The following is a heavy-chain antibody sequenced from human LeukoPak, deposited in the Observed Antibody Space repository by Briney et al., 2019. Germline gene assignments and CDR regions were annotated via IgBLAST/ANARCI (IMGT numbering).Heavy chain of an antibody. V-gene: IGHV4-39*02. CDR3: AREEVSAFDI. CDR2: IYYSGST. CDR1: GGSISSSSYY. J-gene: IGHJ3*02. Sequence: SETLSLTCTVSGGSISSSSYYWGWIRQPPGKGLEWIGSIYYSGSTYYNPSLKSRVTISVDTSKNQFSLKLSSVTAADTAVYYCAREEVSAFDIWGQGTMVTVSS.